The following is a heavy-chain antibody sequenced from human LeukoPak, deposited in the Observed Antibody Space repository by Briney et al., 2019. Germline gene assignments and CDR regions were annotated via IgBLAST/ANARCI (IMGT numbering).Heavy chain of an antibody. J-gene: IGHJ1*01. CDR1: GFSFDEYT. CDR2: ISWDGGSR. Sequence: GGSLTLSCAASGFSFDEYTLHWVRQAPGTGLEWVSLISWDGGSRDYADSVKGRFTISRDNSKNSLYLQMNSLRTEDTALYYCAKDLDSSGYRFYFRHWGQGTLVTVSS. V-gene: IGHV3-43*01. D-gene: IGHD3-22*01. CDR3: AKDLDSSGYRFYFRH.